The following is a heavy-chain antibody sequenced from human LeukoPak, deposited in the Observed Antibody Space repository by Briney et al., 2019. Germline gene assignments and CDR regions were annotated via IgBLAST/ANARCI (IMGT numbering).Heavy chain of an antibody. CDR3: AFMLVADWFDP. J-gene: IGHJ5*02. CDR1: GDSMSSGSYY. V-gene: IGHV4-39*01. Sequence: PSETLSLTCTVSGDSMSSGSYYWGWIRQPPGKGLEWIGSTYYSGTTYYNPSLKSRVTISVDTSKNQFSLKLSSVTAADTAMYYCAFMLVADWFDPWGQGTLVSVSS. D-gene: IGHD5-12*01. CDR2: TYYSGTT.